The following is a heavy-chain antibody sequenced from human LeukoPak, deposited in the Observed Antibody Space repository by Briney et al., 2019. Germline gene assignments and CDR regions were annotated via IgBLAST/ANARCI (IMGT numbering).Heavy chain of an antibody. CDR1: GGTFSSYA. CDR2: IIPIFGTA. D-gene: IGHD3-22*01. CDR3: ASTYYYDSSGYASFYYFDY. J-gene: IGHJ4*02. Sequence: ASVTVSFKASGGTFSSYAISWVRQAPGQGLEWMGGIIPIFGTANYAQKFQGRVTITADESTSTAYMELSSLRSEDTAVYYCASTYYYDSSGYASFYYFDYWGQGTLVTVSS. V-gene: IGHV1-69*13.